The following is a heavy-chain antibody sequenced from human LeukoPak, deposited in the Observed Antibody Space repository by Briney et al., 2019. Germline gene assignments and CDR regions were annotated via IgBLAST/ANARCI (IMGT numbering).Heavy chain of an antibody. Sequence: ASVKVSCKASGYTFTGYYMHWVRQAPGQGLELMGWINPNSGGTNYAQKFQGRVNMTSDTSINTAYMELSRLISDDTAVYYCAGDGYNSRRFFDYWGQGTLVTVSS. J-gene: IGHJ4*02. D-gene: IGHD5-24*01. CDR3: AGDGYNSRRFFDY. V-gene: IGHV1-2*02. CDR1: GYTFTGYY. CDR2: INPNSGGT.